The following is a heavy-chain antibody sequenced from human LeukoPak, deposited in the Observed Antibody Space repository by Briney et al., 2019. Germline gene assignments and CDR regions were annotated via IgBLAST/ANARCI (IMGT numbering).Heavy chain of an antibody. Sequence: GGSLRLSCAASGFTFSSYGMHWVGQAPGKGLEGVAFIRYDGSNKYYADSVKGRFTISRDNSKNTLYLQMSSLRAEDTAVYYCAKDHYGYFDYWGQGTLVTVSS. CDR3: AKDHYGYFDY. J-gene: IGHJ4*02. V-gene: IGHV3-30*02. D-gene: IGHD4-17*01. CDR2: IRYDGSNK. CDR1: GFTFSSYG.